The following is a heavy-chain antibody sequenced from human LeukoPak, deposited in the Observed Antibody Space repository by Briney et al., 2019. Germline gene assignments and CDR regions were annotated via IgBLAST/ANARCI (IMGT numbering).Heavy chain of an antibody. CDR2: IIPIFGTA. J-gene: IGHJ5*02. V-gene: IGHV1-69*05. CDR3: ARAGQEPNWFDP. D-gene: IGHD1-14*01. CDR1: GGTFSSYA. Sequence: ASVKVSCKASGGTFSSYAISWVRQAPGQGLEWMGRIIPIFGTANYAQKFQGRVTITTDESTSTAYMELSSLRSEDTAVYYCARAGQEPNWFDPWGQGTLVTVSS.